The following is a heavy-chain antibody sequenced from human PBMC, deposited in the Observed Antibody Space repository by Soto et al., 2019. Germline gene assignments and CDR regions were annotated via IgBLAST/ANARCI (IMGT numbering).Heavy chain of an antibody. CDR1: GSTFDDYA. D-gene: IGHD3-10*01. Sequence: GHLRLSCAASGSTFDDYAMTWVRQAPGKGLKWVSGINWNGGSTGYADSVKGRFTISRDNAKNSLYLQMNSLRAEDTALYYCARGPYYGSGSYYFDYWGQGTLVTVSS. CDR2: INWNGGST. J-gene: IGHJ4*02. V-gene: IGHV3-20*04. CDR3: ARGPYYGSGSYYFDY.